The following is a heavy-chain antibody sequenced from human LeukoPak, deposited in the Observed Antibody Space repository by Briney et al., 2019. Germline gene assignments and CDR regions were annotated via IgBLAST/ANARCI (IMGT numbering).Heavy chain of an antibody. CDR1: GFTFSSYW. Sequence: GGSLRLSCAASGFTFSSYWMHWVRQAPGKGLVWVSRINSDGSSTSYADSVKGRFTISRDNAKNSLYLQMNSLRAEDTAVYYCARVSGWGPAATQGWFDPWGQGTLVTVSS. J-gene: IGHJ5*02. CDR3: ARVSGWGPAATQGWFDP. D-gene: IGHD2-2*01. V-gene: IGHV3-74*01. CDR2: INSDGSST.